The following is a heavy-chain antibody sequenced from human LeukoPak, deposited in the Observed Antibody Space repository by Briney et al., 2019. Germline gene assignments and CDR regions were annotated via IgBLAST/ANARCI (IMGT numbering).Heavy chain of an antibody. V-gene: IGHV3-23*01. CDR2: ITNNGEST. CDR3: AKGAAGFDV. Sequence: GGSLRLSCAASGFTFSNYWMSWVRQAPGKGLEWVSAITNNGESTYYADSVRGRFTISRDNSKNTLYLQMNSLRVEDTAVYYCAKGAAGFDVWGQGTLVTVSS. J-gene: IGHJ4*02. CDR1: GFTFSNYW.